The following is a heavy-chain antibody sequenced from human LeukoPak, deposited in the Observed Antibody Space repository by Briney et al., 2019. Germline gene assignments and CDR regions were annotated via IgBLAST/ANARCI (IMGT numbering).Heavy chain of an antibody. CDR1: GYTFTSYA. J-gene: IGHJ6*02. CDR3: ARGAIVVVPAAMGPYYYYGMDV. Sequence: ASVKVSCKASGYTFTSYAMNWARQAPGQGLEWMGWINTNTGNPTYAQGFTGRFVFSLDTSVSTAYLQICSLKAEDTAVYYCARGAIVVVPAAMGPYYYYGMDVWGPGTTVTVSS. V-gene: IGHV7-4-1*01. D-gene: IGHD2-2*01. CDR2: INTNTGNP.